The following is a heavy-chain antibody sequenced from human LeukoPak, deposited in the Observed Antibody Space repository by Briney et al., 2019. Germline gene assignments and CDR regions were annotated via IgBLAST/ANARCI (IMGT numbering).Heavy chain of an antibody. J-gene: IGHJ4*02. Sequence: KPSETLSLTCAVSGGSISSGGYSWSWIRQPPGKGLEWIGYIYHSGSTYYNPSLKSRVTISVDTSKNQFSLKLSSVTAADTAVYYCARKDLHHPYYFDYWGQGTLVTVSS. V-gene: IGHV4-30-2*02. D-gene: IGHD1-14*01. CDR2: IYHSGST. CDR1: GGSISSGGYS. CDR3: ARKDLHHPYYFDY.